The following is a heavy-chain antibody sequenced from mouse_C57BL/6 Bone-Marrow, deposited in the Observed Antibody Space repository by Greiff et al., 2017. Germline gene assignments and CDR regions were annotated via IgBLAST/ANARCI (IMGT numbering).Heavy chain of an antibody. CDR2: IDPETGGT. CDR1: GYTFTDYE. Sequence: QVQLQQSGAELVRPGASVTLSCKASGYTFTDYEMHWVKQTPVHGLEWIGAIDPETGGTAYNQKFKGKAILTADKSSSTAYMELRSLTSEDSAVYYCTCNYLYYFDYWGQGTTLTVSS. CDR3: TCNYLYYFDY. D-gene: IGHD2-1*01. J-gene: IGHJ2*01. V-gene: IGHV1-15*01.